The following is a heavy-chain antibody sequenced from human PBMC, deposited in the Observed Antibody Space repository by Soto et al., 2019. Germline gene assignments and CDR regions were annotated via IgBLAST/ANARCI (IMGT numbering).Heavy chain of an antibody. CDR2: IYYSGST. CDR1: GGSISSYY. J-gene: IGHJ6*03. CDR3: AGQITIFGVVIYPDYHMDV. Sequence: SETLSLTCTVSGGSISSYYWSWIRQPPGKGLEWIGYIYYSGSTNYNPSLKSRVTISVDTSKNQFSLKLSSVTAADTAVYYCAGQITIFGVVIYPDYHMDVWGQGTTVTVSS. V-gene: IGHV4-59*08. D-gene: IGHD3-3*01.